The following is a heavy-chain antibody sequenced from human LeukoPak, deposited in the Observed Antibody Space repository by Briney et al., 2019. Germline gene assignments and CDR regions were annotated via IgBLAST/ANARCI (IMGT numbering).Heavy chain of an antibody. J-gene: IGHJ2*01. CDR1: GYSISSGYY. CDR2: ISHSGSP. CDR3: ARDPVVPATSMQFDWYFDL. Sequence: SETLSLTCTVSGYSISSGYYWGWIRQPPGKGLEWIGSISHSGSPYYNPSLKSRVTISVHTSKNQFSLKLSSVTAADTAVYYCARDPVVPATSMQFDWYFDLWGRGTLVTVSS. V-gene: IGHV4-38-2*02. D-gene: IGHD2-21*02.